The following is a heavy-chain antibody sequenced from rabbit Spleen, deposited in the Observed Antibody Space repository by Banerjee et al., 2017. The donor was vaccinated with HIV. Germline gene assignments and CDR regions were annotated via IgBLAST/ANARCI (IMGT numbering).Heavy chain of an antibody. V-gene: IGHV1S45*01. CDR1: GFSFSNGYY. CDR3: ARDTGSSFSSYGMDL. CDR2: IYTTSGGT. Sequence: QEQLVESGGGLVQPGGSLKLPCKASGFSFSNGYYMCWVRQAPGKGLEWIACIYTTSGGTWYASWAKGRFTISKTSSTTVTLQMTSLTAADTATYFCARDTGSSFSSYGMDLWGQGTLVTVS. J-gene: IGHJ6*01. D-gene: IGHD8-1*01.